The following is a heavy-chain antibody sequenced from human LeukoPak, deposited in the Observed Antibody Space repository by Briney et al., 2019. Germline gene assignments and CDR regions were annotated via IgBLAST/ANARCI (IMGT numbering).Heavy chain of an antibody. J-gene: IGHJ4*02. CDR2: INPNSGGT. D-gene: IGHD6-13*01. CDR3: ARAGLQLAAYYFDY. CDR1: GYTFTGYS. Sequence: ASVKVSCKASGYTFTGYSIHWVRQAPGQGLEWMGWINPNSGGTNYAQNFQGRVTMTRDTSISTAFMELSRLTSDDTVVYYCARAGLQLAAYYFDYWGQGSLVTVSS. V-gene: IGHV1-2*02.